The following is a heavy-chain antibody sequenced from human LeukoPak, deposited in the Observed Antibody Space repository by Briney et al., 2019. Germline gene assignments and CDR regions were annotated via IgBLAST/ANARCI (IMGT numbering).Heavy chain of an antibody. CDR1: GYTFTSYG. CDR2: IIPILGIA. CDR3: AMMFGYDILTGYEEPIDY. D-gene: IGHD3-9*01. J-gene: IGHJ4*02. Sequence: ASVKVSCKASGYTFTSYGISWVRQAPGQGLEWMGRIIPILGIANYAQKFQGRVTITADKSTSTAYMELSSLRSEDTAVYYCAMMFGYDILTGYEEPIDYWGQGTLVTVSS. V-gene: IGHV1-69*04.